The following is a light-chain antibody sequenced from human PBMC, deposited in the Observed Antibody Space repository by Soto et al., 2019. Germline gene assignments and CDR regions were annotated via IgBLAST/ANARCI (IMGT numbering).Light chain of an antibody. J-gene: IGLJ1*01. Sequence: QSVLTQPASVSGSPGQSITISCTGTSSDVGSYNFVSWYQQLPGKAPKLMIYEVSNRPSEVSNRFSGSKSGNTASLTISGLQAEDEADYYCSSYTTSSNYVFGSGTKVPV. CDR2: EVS. CDR3: SSYTTSSNYV. CDR1: SSDVGSYNF. V-gene: IGLV2-14*01.